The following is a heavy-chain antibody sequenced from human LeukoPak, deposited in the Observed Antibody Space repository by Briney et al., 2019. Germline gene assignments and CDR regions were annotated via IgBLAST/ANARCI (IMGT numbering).Heavy chain of an antibody. D-gene: IGHD3-9*01. CDR1: AFTFSSYG. J-gene: IGHJ6*03. CDR3: ARKAYDILTGYYNDYYYYYMDV. V-gene: IGHV3-30*02. Sequence: GGSLRLSCAASAFTFSSYGMHWVRQAPGKGLEWVAFNRYDGSNKYYADSVKGRFTISRDNAKNSLSLQMNSLRAEDTAVYYCARKAYDILTGYYNDYYYYYMDVWGKGTTVTISS. CDR2: NRYDGSNK.